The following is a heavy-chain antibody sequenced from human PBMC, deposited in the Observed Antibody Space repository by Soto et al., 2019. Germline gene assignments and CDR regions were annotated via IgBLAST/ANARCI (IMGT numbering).Heavy chain of an antibody. V-gene: IGHV1-18*01. J-gene: IGHJ5*02. CDR2: VSPYNGYT. CDR1: GYTFTSYA. Sequence: QVQLLQSGGEVKEPGASVKVSCKTSGYTFTSYAISWVRQAPGQGLEWLGWVSPYNGYTSYAQRFQSRLTMATDTPTMTAYMDVRSLTSDDTAVYYCAGNRRCGKQQPLFEPWGQGTMVTVSS. CDR3: AGNRRCGKQQPLFEP. D-gene: IGHD6-13*01.